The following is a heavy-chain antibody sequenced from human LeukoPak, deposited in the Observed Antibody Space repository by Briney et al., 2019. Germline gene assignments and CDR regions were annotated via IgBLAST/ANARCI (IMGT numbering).Heavy chain of an antibody. CDR3: ARASRTYYYDTSSRLGF. Sequence: GGSLRLSCVASGLNFGTYAMHWVRQAPGKGLEWVAVILHDAGTSYYADSAKGRFTISRDNSKNKLFLQINSVRVEDTAVYYCARASRTYYYDTSSRLGFWGQGTLVTVSS. V-gene: IGHV3-30-3*01. CDR2: ILHDAGTS. J-gene: IGHJ4*02. CDR1: GLNFGTYA. D-gene: IGHD3-22*01.